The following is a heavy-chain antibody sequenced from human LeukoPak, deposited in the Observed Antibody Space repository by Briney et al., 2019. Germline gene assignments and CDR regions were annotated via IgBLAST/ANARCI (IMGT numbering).Heavy chain of an antibody. CDR3: ARDASQFWSGYYSNWFDP. CDR1: GYTFTSYG. J-gene: IGHJ5*02. CDR2: ISAYNGNT. D-gene: IGHD3-3*02. Sequence: GASVKVPCKASGYTFTSYGISWVRQAPGQGLEWMGWISAYNGNTNYAQKLQGRVTMTTDTSTSTAYMELRSLRSDDTAVYYCARDASQFWSGYYSNWFDPWGQGTLVTVSS. V-gene: IGHV1-18*01.